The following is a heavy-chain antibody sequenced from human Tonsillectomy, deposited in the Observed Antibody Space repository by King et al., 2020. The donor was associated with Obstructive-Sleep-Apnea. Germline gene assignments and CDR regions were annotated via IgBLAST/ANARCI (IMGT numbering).Heavy chain of an antibody. J-gene: IGHJ4*02. Sequence: VQLQESGPGLVKPSETLSLTCTVSGYSISSGYYWGWIRQPPGKGLEWIGSIYHSGSTYYNPSLKSLVTISVDTSKNQFSLKLSSVTAADTAVYYCARERRITGTTGALDYWGQGTLVTVSS. CDR2: IYHSGST. V-gene: IGHV4-38-2*02. D-gene: IGHD1-7*01. CDR1: GYSISSGYY. CDR3: ARERRITGTTGALDY.